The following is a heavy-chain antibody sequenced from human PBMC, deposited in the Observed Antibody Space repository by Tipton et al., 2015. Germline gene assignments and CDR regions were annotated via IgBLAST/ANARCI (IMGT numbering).Heavy chain of an antibody. J-gene: IGHJ5*02. D-gene: IGHD2-2*01. Sequence: LRLSCAVSAYSISSDYYWGWIRQPPGKGLEWIGSISHSGNTYYNPSLKSRVTMSRDTSKNQFSLKLRSVTAADTAVYYCASVCISSSCYYWFDPWGQGTLVTVSS. CDR1: AYSISSDYY. CDR2: ISHSGNT. V-gene: IGHV4-38-2*01. CDR3: ASVCISSSCYYWFDP.